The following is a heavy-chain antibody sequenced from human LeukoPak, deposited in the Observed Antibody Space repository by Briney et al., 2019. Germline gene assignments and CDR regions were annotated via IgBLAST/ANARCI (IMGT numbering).Heavy chain of an antibody. CDR1: GGSISSYY. CDR2: IYYSGST. J-gene: IGHJ6*03. Sequence: SETLSLTCTVSGGSISSYYRSWIRQPPGKGLEWIGYIYYSGSTNYNPSLKSRVTISVDTSKNQFSLKLSSVTAADTAVYYCARVTTETTFWAEGYYYYYQMDVWGKGTTVTVSS. V-gene: IGHV4-59*01. D-gene: IGHD4-11*01. CDR3: ARVTTETTFWAEGYYYYYQMDV.